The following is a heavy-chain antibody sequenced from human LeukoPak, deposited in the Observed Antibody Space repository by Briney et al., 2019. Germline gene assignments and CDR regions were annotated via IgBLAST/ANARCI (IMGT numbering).Heavy chain of an antibody. CDR3: ARVERVLRFLEWLQNDI. V-gene: IGHV1-69*05. Sequence: SSVKVSCKASGGTFSSYAISWVRQAPGQGLEWMGGIIPIFGTANYAQKFQGRVTITTDESTSIAYMELSSLRSEDTAVYYCARVERVLRFLEWLQNDIWGQGTMVTVSS. CDR2: IIPIFGTA. D-gene: IGHD3-3*01. CDR1: GGTFSSYA. J-gene: IGHJ3*02.